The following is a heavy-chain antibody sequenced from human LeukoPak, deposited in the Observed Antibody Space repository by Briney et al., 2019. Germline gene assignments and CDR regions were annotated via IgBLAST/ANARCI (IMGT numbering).Heavy chain of an antibody. CDR1: GFIFNNYG. J-gene: IGHJ5*02. CDR3: AKGSSGYFVDL. D-gene: IGHD3-22*01. Sequence: GGSLRLSCAASGFIFNNYGLIWVRQAPGKGLEWVSAISNDGGGTNYADFVKGRFTISRDNSKSTLFLQMNSLRAEDTALYYCAKGSSGYFVDLWGQGTLVTVSS. CDR2: ISNDGGGT. V-gene: IGHV3-23*01.